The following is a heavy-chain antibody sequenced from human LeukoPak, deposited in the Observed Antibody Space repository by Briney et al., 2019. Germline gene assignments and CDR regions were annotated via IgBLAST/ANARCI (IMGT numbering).Heavy chain of an antibody. CDR3: ARYERAPPVYFDY. Sequence: SDTLSLPCTVSGGPLSSTNHHLGWIRQPPGTGLEWIGSIYNNPNLYYNPSLKSRVTISVDTSTNQFSLKLTSVTAADTAVYYCARYERAPPVYFDYWGQGTLVTVSS. V-gene: IGHV4-39*01. D-gene: IGHD1-14*01. CDR2: IYNNPNL. CDR1: GGPLSSTNHH. J-gene: IGHJ4*02.